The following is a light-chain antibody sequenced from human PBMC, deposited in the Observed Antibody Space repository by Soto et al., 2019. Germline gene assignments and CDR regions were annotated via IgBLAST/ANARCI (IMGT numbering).Light chain of an antibody. CDR3: QSYDSSLSGYV. V-gene: IGLV1-40*01. Sequence: QSVLTQPPSVSGAPGQRVTISCTGSSSNIGAGYDVHWYQQPPGTAPKLLIYGNSNRPSGVPDRFSGSKSGTSASLAITGLQAEDEADYYCQSYDSSLSGYVFGTGTKATVL. J-gene: IGLJ1*01. CDR1: SSNIGAGYD. CDR2: GNS.